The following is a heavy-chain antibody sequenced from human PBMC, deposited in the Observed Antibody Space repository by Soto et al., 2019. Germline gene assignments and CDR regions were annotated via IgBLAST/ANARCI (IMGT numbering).Heavy chain of an antibody. Sequence: QVQLVQSGAEVKMPGASVKVSCKASGYTFTDYYIHWVRQAPAQGLEWMGWINPNSGVTNYAQKFPGRVTMSRDTSLSYAYMELSSLRSDDTAVYFCARGSYDLFYYYSFGLDVWGQGTTVTVSS. J-gene: IGHJ6*02. D-gene: IGHD1-1*01. CDR2: INPNSGVT. CDR1: GYTFTDYY. CDR3: ARGSYDLFYYYSFGLDV. V-gene: IGHV1-2*02.